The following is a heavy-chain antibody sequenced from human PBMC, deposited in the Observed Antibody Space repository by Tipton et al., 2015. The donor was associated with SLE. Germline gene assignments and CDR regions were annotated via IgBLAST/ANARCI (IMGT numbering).Heavy chain of an antibody. Sequence: SLRLSCAASGFTFRNYAMNWVRQGPGKGLEWVSVITGSGGTTYYADSVKGRFTIPRDNSKNTLYLQMNSLRPEDTAVYYCASSGSPASGDPTEYYYYGMAVWGQGTTVPVSS. CDR2: ITGSGGTT. D-gene: IGHD3-10*01. CDR1: GFTFRNYA. V-gene: IGHV3-23*01. J-gene: IGHJ6*02. CDR3: ASSGSPASGDPTEYYYYGMAV.